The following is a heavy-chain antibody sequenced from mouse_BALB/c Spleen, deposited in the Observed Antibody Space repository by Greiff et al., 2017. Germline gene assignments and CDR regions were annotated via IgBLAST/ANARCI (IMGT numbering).Heavy chain of an antibody. CDR3: ARDYDPYYYAMDY. D-gene: IGHD2-4*01. Sequence: VKLQQSGPELVRPGVSVKISCKGSGYTFTDYAMHWVKQSHAKSLEWIGVISTYYGNTNYNQKFKGKATMTVDKSSSTAYMELARLTSEDSAIYYCARDYDPYYYAMDYWGQGTSVTVSS. V-gene: IGHV1-67*01. CDR2: ISTYYGNT. CDR1: GYTFTDYA. J-gene: IGHJ4*01.